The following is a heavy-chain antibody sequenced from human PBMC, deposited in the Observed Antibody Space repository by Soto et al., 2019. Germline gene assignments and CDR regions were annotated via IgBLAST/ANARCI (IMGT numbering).Heavy chain of an antibody. Sequence: EVQLLESGGGLVQPGGSLRLSCAASGFTFSSYAMSWVRQAPGKGLEWVSAISGSGGSTYYADSVKGRFTISRDNSKNTLYLQMNSLRAEDTAVYYCAKPTFYYDFWSGYRDDAFDIWGQGTMVTVSS. CDR2: ISGSGGST. CDR1: GFTFSSYA. V-gene: IGHV3-23*01. D-gene: IGHD3-3*01. J-gene: IGHJ3*02. CDR3: AKPTFYYDFWSGYRDDAFDI.